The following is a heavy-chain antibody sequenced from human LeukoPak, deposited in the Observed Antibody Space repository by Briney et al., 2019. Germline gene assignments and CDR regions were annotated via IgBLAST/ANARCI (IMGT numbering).Heavy chain of an antibody. J-gene: IGHJ4*02. V-gene: IGHV3-53*05. CDR3: AYTMVRGVMSAY. Sequence: GGSLRLSCAASGFTVSSNYMSWVRQAPGKGLEWVSVIYSGGSTYYADSVKGRFTISRDNSKNTLYLQMNSLRAEDTAVYYCAYTMVRGVMSAYWGQGTLVTVSS. D-gene: IGHD3-10*01. CDR1: GFTVSSNY. CDR2: IYSGGST.